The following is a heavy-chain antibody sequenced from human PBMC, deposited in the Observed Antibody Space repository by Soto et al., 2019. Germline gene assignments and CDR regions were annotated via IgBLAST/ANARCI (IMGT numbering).Heavy chain of an antibody. CDR2: IYDSGST. CDR1: GGSISSSSYY. J-gene: IGHJ4*02. V-gene: IGHV4-39*01. Sequence: PSETMSLTWTVAGGSISSSSYYWGWNREQGGKGLEGSGSIYDSGSTYYNPSLKRRVTISADTSKKKFSLTVRTVTAADMAVYYFARHNLVTRILVVFNYFDYWGQVTQVTVSS. D-gene: IGHD3-22*01. CDR3: ARHNLVTRILVVFNYFDY.